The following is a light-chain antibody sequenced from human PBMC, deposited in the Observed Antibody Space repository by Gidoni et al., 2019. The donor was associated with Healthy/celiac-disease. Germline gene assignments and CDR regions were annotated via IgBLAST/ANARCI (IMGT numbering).Light chain of an antibody. V-gene: IGKV4-1*01. J-gene: IGKJ2*01. Sequence: DIVMTQSPDSLAVALGERATINCKSSQSVLYSSNNKNYLAWYQQKPGQPPKLIIDWASTRESVVPDRFSGSGSGTDFTLTISSLQAEDVAVYYCQQYYSTPYTFGQXTKLEIK. CDR3: QQYYSTPYT. CDR1: QSVLYSSNNKNY. CDR2: WAS.